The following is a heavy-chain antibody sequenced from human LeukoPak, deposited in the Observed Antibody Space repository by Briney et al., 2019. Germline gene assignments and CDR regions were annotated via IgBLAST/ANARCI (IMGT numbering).Heavy chain of an antibody. CDR2: ISWNSDTI. CDR1: GFTFDDYA. J-gene: IGHJ4*02. CDR3: AKDLRAGWFGITLPH. Sequence: PGGSLRLSCAASGFTFDDYAMHWVRQAPGKGLEWVSGISWNSDTIGYADSVKGRFTISRDSAQNSLYLQMNSLKPEDTAFYYCAKDLRAGWFGITLPHWGQGTLVTVSS. D-gene: IGHD1-7*01. V-gene: IGHV3-9*01.